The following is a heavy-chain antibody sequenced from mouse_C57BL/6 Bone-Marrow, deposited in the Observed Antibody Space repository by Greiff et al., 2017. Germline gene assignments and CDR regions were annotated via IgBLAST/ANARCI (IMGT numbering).Heavy chain of an antibody. D-gene: IGHD2-1*01. CDR3: ARSGGLWYPAWVAY. CDR2: IYPRSGNT. Sequence: QVQLQQSGAELARPGASVKLSCKASGYTFTSYGISWVKQRTGQGLEWIGEIYPRSGNTYYNEKFKGKATLTADKSSSTSYMELRSLTSEDSAVYFCARSGGLWYPAWVAYWGQGTLVTVSA. CDR1: GYTFTSYG. J-gene: IGHJ3*01. V-gene: IGHV1-81*01.